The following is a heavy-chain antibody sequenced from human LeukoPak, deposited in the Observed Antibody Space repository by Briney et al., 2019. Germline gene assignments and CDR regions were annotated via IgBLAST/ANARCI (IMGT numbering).Heavy chain of an antibody. CDR2: INPNSGGT. CDR1: GYTFTGYY. Sequence: ASVKVSCKASGYTFTGYYMHWLRRAPGQGLEWMGWINPNSGGTNYAQKFQGRVTMTRDTSISTAYMELSRLRSDDTAVYYCARALGDSSGYSDYWGQGTLVTVSS. J-gene: IGHJ4*02. D-gene: IGHD3-22*01. CDR3: ARALGDSSGYSDY. V-gene: IGHV1-2*02.